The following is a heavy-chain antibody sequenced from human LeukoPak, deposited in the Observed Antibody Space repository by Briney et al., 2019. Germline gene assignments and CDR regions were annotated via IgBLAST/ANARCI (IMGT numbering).Heavy chain of an antibody. CDR3: ARGGSYDFWSGTPLY. CDR1: GYTFTSYG. V-gene: IGHV1-18*01. CDR2: ISAYNGNT. D-gene: IGHD3-3*01. Sequence: ASVKVSCKASGYTFTSYGISWVRQAPGQGLEWMGWISAYNGNTNYAQKLQSRVTMTTDTSTSTAYMELRSLRSDDTAVYYCARGGSYDFWSGTPLYWGQGTLVTVSS. J-gene: IGHJ4*02.